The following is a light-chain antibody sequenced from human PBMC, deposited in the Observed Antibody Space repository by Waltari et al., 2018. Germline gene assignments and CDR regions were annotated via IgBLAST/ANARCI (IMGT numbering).Light chain of an antibody. CDR1: QSVTNY. CDR2: DAS. Sequence: DIVLTQSPATLSLSPGERATLSCRASQSVTNYLAWYQLKPGQAPRLLIYDASNRATSIPARFSGSGSGTDFTLTISNLEPEDSAVYYCQQRSKWPLTFGRGTKVEIK. J-gene: IGKJ4*01. CDR3: QQRSKWPLT. V-gene: IGKV3-11*01.